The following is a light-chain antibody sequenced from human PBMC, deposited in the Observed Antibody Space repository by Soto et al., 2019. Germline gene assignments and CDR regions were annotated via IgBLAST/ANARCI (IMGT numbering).Light chain of an antibody. V-gene: IGKV3-20*01. CDR1: QSVSSKY. Sequence: EIVLTQSPGTLSLSPGERATLSCRASQSVSSKYLAWYQQKPGRAPRVLIYGTSIRASGVPERFSGGGSGTDFTLTITRLEPEDFAVYYCQQYGSSLFTFGPGTKVGFK. J-gene: IGKJ3*01. CDR2: GTS. CDR3: QQYGSSLFT.